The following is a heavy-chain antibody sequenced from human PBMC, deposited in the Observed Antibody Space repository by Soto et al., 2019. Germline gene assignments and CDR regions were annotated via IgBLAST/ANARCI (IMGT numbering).Heavy chain of an antibody. CDR1: GGSISSGGYS. CDR3: ARIPDR. V-gene: IGHV4-30-2*01. J-gene: IGHJ5*02. Sequence: PSETLSLTCAVSGGSISSGGYSWSWIRQPPGKGLEWIGYIYHSGSTYYNPSLKSRVTISVDRSKNQFSLKLSSVTAADTAVYYCARIPDRWGQGTLVTVAS. CDR2: IYHSGST. D-gene: IGHD2-2*01.